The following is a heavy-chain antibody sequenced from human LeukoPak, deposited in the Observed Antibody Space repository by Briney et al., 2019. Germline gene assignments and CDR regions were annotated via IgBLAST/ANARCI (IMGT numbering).Heavy chain of an antibody. CDR3: AKLPPVDYYDSSSYYEVDY. J-gene: IGHJ4*02. CDR1: GFTFSSYA. V-gene: IGHV3-23*01. Sequence: GGSLRLSCAASGFTFSSYAMSWVRQAPGKGLEWVSAISGSGGSTYYADSVKGRFTISRDNSKNTLYLQMNSLRAEDTAVYYCAKLPPVDYYDSSSYYEVDYWGQGTLVTVSS. D-gene: IGHD3-22*01. CDR2: ISGSGGST.